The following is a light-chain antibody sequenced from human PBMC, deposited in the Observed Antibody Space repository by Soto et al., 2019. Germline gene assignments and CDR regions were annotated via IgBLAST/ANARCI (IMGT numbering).Light chain of an antibody. CDR3: LLTYSGGRV. CDR2: DTT. Sequence: QAVVTQEPSLTVSPGGTVTLTCGSSDGPVTSYHYPYWYQQRPGQVPRTLIYDTTNRQSWAPARFSGSIVGVKAALTLSGAQPEDEADYYCLLTYSGGRVFGGGTQLTVL. J-gene: IGLJ2*01. V-gene: IGLV7-46*01. CDR1: DGPVTSYHY.